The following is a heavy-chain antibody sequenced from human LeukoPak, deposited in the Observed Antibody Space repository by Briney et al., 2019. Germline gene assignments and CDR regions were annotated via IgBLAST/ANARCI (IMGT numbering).Heavy chain of an antibody. CDR2: ISGSGGST. CDR1: GFTFSDTW. CDR3: AKARAGSFVD. Sequence: GGSLRLSCAASGFTFSDTWMHWVRQAPGKGLEWVSAISGSGGSTYYADSVKGRFTISRDNSKNTLYLQMNSLRAEDTAVYYCAKARAGSFVDWGQGTLVTVSS. D-gene: IGHD6-19*01. V-gene: IGHV3-23*01. J-gene: IGHJ4*02.